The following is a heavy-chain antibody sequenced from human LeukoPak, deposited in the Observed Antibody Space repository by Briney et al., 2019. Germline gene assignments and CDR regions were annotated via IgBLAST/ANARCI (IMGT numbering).Heavy chain of an antibody. D-gene: IGHD1-14*01. V-gene: IGHV1-69*04. CDR1: GGTFSSYA. Sequence: SVKVSCKASGGTFSSYAISWERQAPGQGLEWMGRIIPILGIANYAQKFQGRVTITADKSTSTAYMELSSLRSEDTAVYYCARAPAEGAFDIWGQGTMVTVSS. J-gene: IGHJ3*02. CDR3: ARAPAEGAFDI. CDR2: IIPILGIA.